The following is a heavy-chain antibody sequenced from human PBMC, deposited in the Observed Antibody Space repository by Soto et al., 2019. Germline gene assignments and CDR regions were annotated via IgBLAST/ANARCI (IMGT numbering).Heavy chain of an antibody. CDR1: GFTFSSYG. Sequence: QVQLVESGGGVVQPGRSLRLSCATSGFTFSSYGMNWVRQAPGKGLEWVAVIWNDGSHQYYADSVKGRFTISRDNSRNTIYMQMNSLRAGDTAVYYCAREREGYNAFDALDIWGQGTMVTVSS. CDR2: IWNDGSHQ. J-gene: IGHJ3*02. CDR3: AREREGYNAFDALDI. D-gene: IGHD3-16*01. V-gene: IGHV3-33*01.